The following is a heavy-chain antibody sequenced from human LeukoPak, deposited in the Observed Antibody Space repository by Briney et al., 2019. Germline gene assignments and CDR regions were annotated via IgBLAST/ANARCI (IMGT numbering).Heavy chain of an antibody. J-gene: IGHJ6*02. D-gene: IGHD2-15*01. CDR3: AFSSYYYYYGMDV. Sequence: SETLSLTCAVSGGSISSSNWWSWVRQPPGKGLEWIGEIYHSGSTNYNPSLKSRVTTSVDKSKNQFSLKLSSVTAADTAVYYCAFSSYYYYYGMDVWGQGTTVTVSS. CDR1: GGSISSSNW. V-gene: IGHV4-4*02. CDR2: IYHSGST.